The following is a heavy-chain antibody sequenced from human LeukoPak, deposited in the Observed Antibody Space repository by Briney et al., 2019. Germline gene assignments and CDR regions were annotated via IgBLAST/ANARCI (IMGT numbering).Heavy chain of an antibody. Sequence: LRLSCAASGFTFSSYAMSWIRQPPGKGLEWIGYIYHSGSTYYNPSLKSRVTISVDRSKNQFSLKLSSVTAADTAVYYCARGPYYYDSSGYGFDYWGQGTLVTVSS. CDR2: IYHSGST. CDR3: ARGPYYYDSSGYGFDY. D-gene: IGHD3-22*01. J-gene: IGHJ4*02. V-gene: IGHV4-30-2*01. CDR1: GFTFSSYA.